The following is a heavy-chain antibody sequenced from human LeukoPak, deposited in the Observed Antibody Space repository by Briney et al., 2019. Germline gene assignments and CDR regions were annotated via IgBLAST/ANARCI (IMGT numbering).Heavy chain of an antibody. D-gene: IGHD5-12*01. CDR2: ISYRGST. CDR1: GDSISSNNYR. Sequence: SETLSLTCTVSGDSISSNNYRWGWIRQPPGKGPEWIGSISYRGSTYYNPSLKGRVTISVDTSKNQFSLKLSSVTAADTAVYYCARHPKSGYSGYESDYWGQGTLVTVSS. J-gene: IGHJ4*02. CDR3: ARHPKSGYSGYESDY. V-gene: IGHV4-39*07.